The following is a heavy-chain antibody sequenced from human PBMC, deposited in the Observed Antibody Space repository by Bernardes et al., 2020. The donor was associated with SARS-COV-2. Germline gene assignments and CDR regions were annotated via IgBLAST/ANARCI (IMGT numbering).Heavy chain of an antibody. Sequence: VKVSCKASGGTFSSYAISWVRQAPGQGLEWMGRIIPIFGTANYAQKFQGRVTITADESTSTAYMELSSLRSEDTAVYYCAGAGGAAAGRGFGYYYGMDVWGQGTTVTVSS. CDR1: GGTFSSYA. V-gene: IGHV1-69*15. CDR3: AGAGGAAAGRGFGYYYGMDV. D-gene: IGHD6-13*01. CDR2: IIPIFGTA. J-gene: IGHJ6*02.